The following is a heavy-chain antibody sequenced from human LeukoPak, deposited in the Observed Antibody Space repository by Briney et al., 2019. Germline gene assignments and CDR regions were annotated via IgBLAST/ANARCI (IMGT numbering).Heavy chain of an antibody. J-gene: IGHJ5*02. CDR3: ARRPSGGTNWFDP. CDR1: GGSLSGYY. CDR2: INHSGST. D-gene: IGHD1-26*01. Sequence: SETLSLTCGVHGGSLSGYYWSWIRQSPGEGLEWIGEINHSGSTNYNPSLKSRVTISPDTSKNQFSLNLSSVTAADTAVYYCARRPSGGTNWFDPWGQGSLVTVSS. V-gene: IGHV4-34*01.